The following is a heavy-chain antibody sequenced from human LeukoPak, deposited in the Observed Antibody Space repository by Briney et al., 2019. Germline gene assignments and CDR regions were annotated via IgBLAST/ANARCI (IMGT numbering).Heavy chain of an antibody. V-gene: IGHV4-30-2*01. CDR2: IYHSGST. CDR1: GGSISSGGYS. CDR3: ARAGITFGGVIARAEYFQH. Sequence: SETLSLTCAVSGGSISSGGYSWSWIRQPPGKGLEWIGYIYHSGSTYYNPSLKSRVTISVDRSKNQFSLKLSSVTAADTAVYYCARAGITFGGVIARAEYFQHWGQGTLVTVSS. J-gene: IGHJ1*01. D-gene: IGHD3-16*02.